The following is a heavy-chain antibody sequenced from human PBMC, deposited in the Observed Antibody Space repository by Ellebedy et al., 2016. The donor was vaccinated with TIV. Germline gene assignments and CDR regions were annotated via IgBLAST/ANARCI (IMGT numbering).Heavy chain of an antibody. CDR2: IYPGDSDT. CDR1: GYSFTNYW. CDR3: ARPMDDILTGYYFSDAFDI. V-gene: IGHV5-51*01. D-gene: IGHD3-9*01. Sequence: GESLKISCKGSGYSFTNYWIGWVRQMPGKGLEWMGIIYPGDSDTTYSPSFQGQVTISADKSISTADLQWSSLKASDTAMYYCARPMDDILTGYYFSDAFDIWGQGTMVTVSS. J-gene: IGHJ3*02.